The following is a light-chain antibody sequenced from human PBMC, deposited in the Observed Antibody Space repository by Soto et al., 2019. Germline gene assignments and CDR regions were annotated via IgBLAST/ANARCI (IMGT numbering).Light chain of an antibody. Sequence: SVLTQPPSVSAAPGQKVTISCSGSSSNIGNNYVFWYQQLPGTAPKLLIYDNDKRPSGIPDRFSGSKSGTSATLGITGLQTGDEADYYCATLDRSLSVGVFGGGTKLTVL. V-gene: IGLV1-51*01. CDR2: DND. CDR1: SSNIGNNY. CDR3: ATLDRSLSVGV. J-gene: IGLJ2*01.